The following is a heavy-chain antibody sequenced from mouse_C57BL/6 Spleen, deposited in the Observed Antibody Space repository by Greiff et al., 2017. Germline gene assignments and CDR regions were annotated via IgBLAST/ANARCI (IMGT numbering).Heavy chain of an antibody. CDR1: GYTFTSYW. D-gene: IGHD2-5*01. J-gene: IGHJ4*01. Sequence: QVQLQQPGAELVMPGASVKLSCKASGYTFTSYWMHWVKQRPGQGLEWIGEIDPSDSYTNYNQKFKGKSTLTVDKSSSTAYMQLSSLTSEDSAVYYCAIKTPYYSNYVDAMDYWGQGTSVTVSS. V-gene: IGHV1-69*01. CDR2: IDPSDSYT. CDR3: AIKTPYYSNYVDAMDY.